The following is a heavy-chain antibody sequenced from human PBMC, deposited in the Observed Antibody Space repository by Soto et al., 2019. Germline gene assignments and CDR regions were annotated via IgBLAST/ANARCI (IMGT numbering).Heavy chain of an antibody. J-gene: IGHJ5*02. CDR2: IYPDDSDT. CDR3: ARQDCSSTSCYRRGWFDP. V-gene: IGHV5-51*01. D-gene: IGHD2-2*01. CDR1: GYSFTRYW. Sequence: PGESLKISCKGSGYSFTRYWIGWVRQMPGKGLEWLGIIYPDDSDTRYSPSFQGQVTISADKSINTAYLQWSSLKASDTAMYYCARQDCSSTSCYRRGWFDPWGQGTLVTVSS.